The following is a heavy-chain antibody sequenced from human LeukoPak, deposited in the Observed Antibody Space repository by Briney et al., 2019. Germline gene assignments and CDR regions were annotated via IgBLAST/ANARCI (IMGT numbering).Heavy chain of an antibody. CDR2: INWNGGST. J-gene: IGHJ4*02. CDR3: ARGRRRGFGIAVAGSGGY. V-gene: IGHV3-20*04. CDR1: GFTFDDYG. D-gene: IGHD6-19*01. Sequence: GGSLRLSCAASGFTFDDYGMSWVRQAPGKGLEWVPGINWNGGSTGYADSVKGRFTISRDNAKNSLYLQMNSLRAEDTALYYCARGRRRGFGIAVAGSGGYWGQGTLVTVSS.